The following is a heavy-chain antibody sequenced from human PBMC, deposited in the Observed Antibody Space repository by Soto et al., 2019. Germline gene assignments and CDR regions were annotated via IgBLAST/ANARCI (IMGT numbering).Heavy chain of an antibody. V-gene: IGHV3-30*18. CDR2: ISYDGSNK. CDR1: GVTFSSYG. Sequence: RVSCAASGVTFSSYGMHWVRQAPGKGLEWVAVISYDGSNKYYADSVKGRFTISRDNSKNTLYLQMNSLRAKDTAVYYCAKEGGYRYGYYYYGMDVWGQGTTVTVSS. J-gene: IGHJ6*02. CDR3: AKEGGYRYGYYYYGMDV. D-gene: IGHD5-18*01.